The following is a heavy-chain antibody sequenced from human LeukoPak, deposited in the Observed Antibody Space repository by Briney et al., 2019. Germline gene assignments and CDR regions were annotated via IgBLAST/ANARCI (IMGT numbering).Heavy chain of an antibody. Sequence: ASGXXFSNXXXXXVXXXXXXXXXXXAXXKQDGSEKYYVDSVRGRFTISRDNAKNSLYVQMNSLRGEDTAVYYCARNRELLTSRNWYFDLWGRGTLVIVSS. J-gene: IGHJ2*01. V-gene: IGHV3-7*04. CDR3: ARNRELLTSRNWYFDL. CDR1: GXXFSNXX. CDR2: XKQDGSEK. D-gene: IGHD4-23*01.